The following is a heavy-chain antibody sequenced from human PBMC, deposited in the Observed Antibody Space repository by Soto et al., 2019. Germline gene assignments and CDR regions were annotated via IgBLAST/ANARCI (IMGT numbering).Heavy chain of an antibody. CDR3: ASFHGSSIAARYWFDH. CDR1: GYSVSSGSYY. CDR2: IYYSGST. J-gene: IGHJ5*02. V-gene: IGHV4-61*01. Sequence: NPXETLSITFTVSGYSVSSGSYYWSWIRQPPGKGLEWIGYIYYSGSTNYNPSLKSRVTISVDTSKNQFSLKLSSVTAADTAVYYCASFHGSSIAARYWFDHWGQGSLVTVSS. D-gene: IGHD6-6*01.